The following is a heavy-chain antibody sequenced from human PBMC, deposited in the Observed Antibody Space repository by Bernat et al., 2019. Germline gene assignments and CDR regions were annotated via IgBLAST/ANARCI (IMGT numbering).Heavy chain of an antibody. V-gene: IGHV1-3*01. CDR2: INAGNGNT. D-gene: IGHD3-3*01. J-gene: IGHJ4*02. CDR1: GYTFTSYA. CDR3: ARATMPADRALRQSGWIFGYFDY. Sequence: QVQLVQSGAEVKKPGASVKVSCKASGYTFTSYAMHWVRQAPGQRLEWMGWINAGNGNTKYSQKFQGRVTITRDTSASTAYMELSSLRSEDTAVYYCARATMPADRALRQSGWIFGYFDYWGQGTLVTVSS.